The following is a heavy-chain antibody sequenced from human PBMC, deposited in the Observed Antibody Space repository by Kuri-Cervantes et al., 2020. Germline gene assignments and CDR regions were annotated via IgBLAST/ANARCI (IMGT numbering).Heavy chain of an antibody. V-gene: IGHV4-34*01. CDR2: IKHSGST. D-gene: IGHD3-22*01. Sequence: SETLSLTCAVYGGSFSGYYWSWIRQPPGKGLEWIGEIKHSGSTNYNPSLKSRVTISVDTSKNQFSLKLSSVTAADTAVYYCARTSGYYVYWGQGTLVTVSS. CDR1: GGSFSGYY. CDR3: ARTSGYYVY. J-gene: IGHJ4*02.